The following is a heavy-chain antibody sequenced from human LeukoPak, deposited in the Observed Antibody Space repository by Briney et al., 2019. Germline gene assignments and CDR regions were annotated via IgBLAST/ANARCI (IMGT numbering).Heavy chain of an antibody. CDR1: GFNVSSNY. CDR3: VSSTGQQFIPYDY. Sequence: GGSLRLSCAASGFNVSSNYMTWIRQAPGKGLEWVSLIYGADAAYYAESVRGRFMISRDNLKNTLFLQMNSLRVEDTAVYYCVSSTGQQFIPYDYWGQGTHVTVSS. J-gene: IGHJ4*02. D-gene: IGHD6-13*01. CDR2: IYGADAA. V-gene: IGHV3-66*02.